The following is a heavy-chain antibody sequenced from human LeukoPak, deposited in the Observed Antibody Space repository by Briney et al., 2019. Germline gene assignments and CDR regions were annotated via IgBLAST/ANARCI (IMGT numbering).Heavy chain of an antibody. Sequence: WGSLRLSCAASGFTFTSYSMNWVRQAPGKGLEWVSTISGGGGSTYYADSVKGRFTISRDNSRNTLYLQVNSLRAEDTAVYYCAKGGKWDVTPFDYWGQGTLVTVSS. V-gene: IGHV3-23*01. D-gene: IGHD1-26*01. J-gene: IGHJ4*02. CDR1: GFTFTSYS. CDR2: ISGGGGST. CDR3: AKGGKWDVTPFDY.